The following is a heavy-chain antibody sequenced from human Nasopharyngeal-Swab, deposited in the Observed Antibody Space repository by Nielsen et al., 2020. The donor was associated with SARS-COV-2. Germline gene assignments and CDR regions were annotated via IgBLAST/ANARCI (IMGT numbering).Heavy chain of an antibody. D-gene: IGHD1-26*01. CDR2: ISGSGGST. V-gene: IGHV3-23*01. CDR1: GFTFSSYA. CDR3: ARVGATNRNYFDY. J-gene: IGHJ4*02. Sequence: GVSLRLSCAASGFTFSSYAMSWVRQAPGKGLEWVSAISGSGGSTYYADSVKGRFTISRDNSKNTLYLQMNSLRAEDTAVYYCARVGATNRNYFDYWGQGTLVTVSS.